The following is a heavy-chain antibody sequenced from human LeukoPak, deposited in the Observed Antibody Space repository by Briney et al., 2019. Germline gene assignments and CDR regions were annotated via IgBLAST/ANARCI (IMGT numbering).Heavy chain of an antibody. CDR2: IYTSGST. CDR3: ARHKSSSWYGDFDP. J-gene: IGHJ5*02. Sequence: SETLSFTSTAPGGSIISYYWSGFRKPPGKGLDGIGYIYTSGSTNYNPSLKSRVTISVDTSKNQFSLKLSSVTAADTAVYYCARHKSSSWYGDFDPWGQGTLVTVSS. D-gene: IGHD6-13*01. V-gene: IGHV4-4*09. CDR1: GGSIISYY.